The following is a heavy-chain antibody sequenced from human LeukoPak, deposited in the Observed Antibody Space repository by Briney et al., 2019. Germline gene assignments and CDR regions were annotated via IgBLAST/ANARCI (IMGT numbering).Heavy chain of an antibody. CDR2: ISSNGGST. Sequence: GGSLRLSCAASGFTFSSYAMHWVRQAPGKGLEYVSAISSNGGSTYYANSVKGRFTISRDNSKNTLYLQMGSLRAEDMAVYYCARDPRQLWFPRPSWYFDYWGQGTLVTVSS. D-gene: IGHD5-18*01. V-gene: IGHV3-64*01. CDR1: GFTFSSYA. CDR3: ARDPRQLWFPRPSWYFDY. J-gene: IGHJ4*02.